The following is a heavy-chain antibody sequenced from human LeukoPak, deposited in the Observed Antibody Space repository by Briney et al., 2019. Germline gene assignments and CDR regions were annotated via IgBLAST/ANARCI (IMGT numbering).Heavy chain of an antibody. J-gene: IGHJ4*02. CDR3: ARDFLYCSSTSCLRGYSYGYWFDY. Sequence: ASVKVSCKASGYTFTGYYMHWVRQAPGQGLEWMGWINPNRGGTNYAQKFQGRVTMTRDTSISTAYMELSRLRSDDTAVYYCARDFLYCSSTSCLRGYSYGYWFDYWGQGTLVTVSS. CDR1: GYTFTGYY. V-gene: IGHV1-2*02. D-gene: IGHD2-2*01. CDR2: INPNRGGT.